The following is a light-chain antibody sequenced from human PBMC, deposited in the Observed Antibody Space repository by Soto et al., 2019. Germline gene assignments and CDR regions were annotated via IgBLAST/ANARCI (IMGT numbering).Light chain of an antibody. V-gene: IGLV2-14*01. J-gene: IGLJ1*01. Sequence: QSVLTQPASVSGSPGQSITTSCTGTSSDVGGYNYVSWYQQHPGKAPKLMIYDVSNRPSGVSNRFSGSKSGNTASLTISGLQAEDEADYYCSSYTSSSTLVFGTGTKLTVL. CDR3: SSYTSSSTLV. CDR2: DVS. CDR1: SSDVGGYNY.